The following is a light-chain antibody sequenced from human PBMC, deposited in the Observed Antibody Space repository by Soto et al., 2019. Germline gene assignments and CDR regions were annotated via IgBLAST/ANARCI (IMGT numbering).Light chain of an antibody. J-gene: IGLJ1*01. CDR3: CSYAGTYSVYV. CDR2: DVS. Sequence: QSALTQPRSVSGSPGQSVTISCTGTSSDVGGYNYVSWYQQHPGKAPKLVLYDVSNRPSGVPDRFSGSKSGNTASLSISGLQAEDEAEYYCCSYAGTYSVYVFGTGTKLTVL. CDR1: SSDVGGYNY. V-gene: IGLV2-11*01.